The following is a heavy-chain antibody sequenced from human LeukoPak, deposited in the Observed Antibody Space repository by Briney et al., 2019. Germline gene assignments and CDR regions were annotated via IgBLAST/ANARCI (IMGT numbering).Heavy chain of an antibody. Sequence: SQTLSLTCTVSGGSISSGGYYWSWIRQHPGKGLEWIGYIYYSGSTYYNPSLKGRVTISVDTSKNQFSLKLSSVTAADTAVYYCARDVPPDAFDIWGQGTMVTVSS. V-gene: IGHV4-31*03. J-gene: IGHJ3*02. CDR1: GGSISSGGYY. D-gene: IGHD2-2*01. CDR3: ARDVPPDAFDI. CDR2: IYYSGST.